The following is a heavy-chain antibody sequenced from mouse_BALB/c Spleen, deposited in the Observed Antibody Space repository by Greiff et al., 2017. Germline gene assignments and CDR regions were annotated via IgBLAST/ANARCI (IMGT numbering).Heavy chain of an antibody. CDR2: IRSKSNNYAT. D-gene: IGHD4-1*01. Sequence: GGGLVQPKGSLKLSCAASGFTFNTYAMNWVRQAPGKGLEWVARIRSKSNNYATYYADSVKDRFTISRDDSQSMLYLQMNNLKTEDTAMYYCVRHRTGTAMDYWGQGTSVTVSS. CDR3: VRHRTGTAMDY. J-gene: IGHJ4*01. V-gene: IGHV10-1*02. CDR1: GFTFNTYA.